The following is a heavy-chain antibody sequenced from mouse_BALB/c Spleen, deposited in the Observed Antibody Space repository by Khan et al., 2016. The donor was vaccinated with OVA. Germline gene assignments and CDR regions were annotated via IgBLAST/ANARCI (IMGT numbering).Heavy chain of an antibody. V-gene: IGHV2-9*02. CDR3: ARYYGDYEWYFDV. Sequence: VKLEESGPAMVAPSQSLSITCTVSGFSLTSYGVHWVRQPPGKGLEWLGVIWAGGSTNYNSALMSRLRISKDNSKSQVFLKMNSLQTDDTAMYYCARYYGDYEWYFDVWGARATVAVSS. CDR2: IWAGGST. D-gene: IGHD2-13*01. CDR1: GFSLTSYG. J-gene: IGHJ1*01.